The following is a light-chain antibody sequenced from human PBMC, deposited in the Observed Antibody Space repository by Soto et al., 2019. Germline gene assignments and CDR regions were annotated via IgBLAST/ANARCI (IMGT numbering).Light chain of an antibody. CDR2: AAS. J-gene: IGKJ2*01. V-gene: IGKV3-15*01. CDR1: QSVSSN. CDR3: QESHTSGT. Sequence: EIVMTQSPATLSVSPGERATLSCRASQSVSSNLAWYQQKPGQAPRLLIYAASTRATGIPARFSGSGSGTEFTLTISSLQSEDFASYFCQESHTSGTFGQGTKLEI.